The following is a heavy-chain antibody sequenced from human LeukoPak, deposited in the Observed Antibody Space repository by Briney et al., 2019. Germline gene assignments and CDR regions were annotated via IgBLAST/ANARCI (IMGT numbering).Heavy chain of an antibody. Sequence: PSETLSLTCAVYGGSFSGYYWSWIRQPPGKGLEWIGEINHSGSTNYNPSLKSRVTISVDTSKNQFSLKLSSVTAADTAVYYCARDRGSWGAWYFDYWGQGTLVTVSS. CDR3: ARDRGSWGAWYFDY. J-gene: IGHJ4*02. CDR2: INHSGST. D-gene: IGHD3-16*01. V-gene: IGHV4-34*01. CDR1: GGSFSGYY.